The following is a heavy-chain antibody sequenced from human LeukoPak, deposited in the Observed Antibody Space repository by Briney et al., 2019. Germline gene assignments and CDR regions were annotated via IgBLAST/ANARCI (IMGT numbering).Heavy chain of an antibody. CDR3: ARARYYYDRDAFDI. D-gene: IGHD3-22*01. V-gene: IGHV3-21*01. Sequence: GGSLRLSCAASGLTFSSYSMNWVRQAPGKGLEWVSSISSSSSYIYYADSVKGRFTISRDNAKNSLYLQMNSLRAEDTAVYYCARARYYYDRDAFDIWGQGTMVTVSS. J-gene: IGHJ3*02. CDR2: ISSSSSYI. CDR1: GLTFSSYS.